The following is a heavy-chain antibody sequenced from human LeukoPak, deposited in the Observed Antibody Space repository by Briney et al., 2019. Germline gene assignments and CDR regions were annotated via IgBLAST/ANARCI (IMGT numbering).Heavy chain of an antibody. J-gene: IGHJ5*02. CDR3: ARGGCSSTSCANWFDP. Sequence: ASVKVSCKASGYTFTGYYMHWVRQAPGQGLEWMGWINPNSGGTNYAQKFQGRVTMTRDTSISTAYMELSRLRSDDTAVYYCARGGCSSTSCANWFDPWGQGTLVTVSS. D-gene: IGHD2-2*01. CDR2: INPNSGGT. V-gene: IGHV1-2*02. CDR1: GYTFTGYY.